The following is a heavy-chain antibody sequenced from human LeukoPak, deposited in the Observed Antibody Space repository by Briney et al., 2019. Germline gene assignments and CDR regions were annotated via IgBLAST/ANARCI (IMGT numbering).Heavy chain of an antibody. J-gene: IGHJ3*02. V-gene: IGHV3-21*01. CDR1: GFTFSSYS. CDR3: ASGSITMIWSI. Sequence: GGSLRLSCAASGFTFSSYSMNWVRQAPGKGLEWVSSISSSSSYIYYADSVKGRFTISRDNAKNSLYLQMNSLRAEDTAVYYCASGSITMIWSIWGQGTMVTVSS. CDR2: ISSSSSYI. D-gene: IGHD3-22*01.